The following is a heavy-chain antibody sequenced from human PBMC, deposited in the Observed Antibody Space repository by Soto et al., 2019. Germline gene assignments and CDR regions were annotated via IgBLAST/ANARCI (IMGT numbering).Heavy chain of an antibody. CDR2: IWYDGSNK. V-gene: IGHV3-33*01. Sequence: QVQLVESGGGVVQPGRSLRLACEASGFTFSHYAMHWVRQAPGKGLEWVAVIWYDGSNKFSADSVKGRFTISRDNSRSTLFLQLYAVRADDTAIYYCAREKGPSRVAVCLNTSWYFDLWGRGTLVTVSS. J-gene: IGHJ2*01. CDR3: AREKGPSRVAVCLNTSWYFDL. D-gene: IGHD6-19*01. CDR1: GFTFSHYA.